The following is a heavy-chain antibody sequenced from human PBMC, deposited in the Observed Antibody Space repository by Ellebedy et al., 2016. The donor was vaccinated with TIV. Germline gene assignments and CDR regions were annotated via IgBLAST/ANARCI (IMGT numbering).Heavy chain of an antibody. V-gene: IGHV3-66*01. D-gene: IGHD3-10*01. CDR1: GFTVSSNY. J-gene: IGHJ5*02. CDR3: ARVGSGSYYQRWFDP. Sequence: GGSLRLSCAASGFTVSSNYMSWVRQAPGKGLEWVSVIYSGGSTYYADSVKGRFTISRDNSKNTLYLQMNSLRAEDTAVYYCARVGSGSYYQRWFDPWGQGTLVTVSS. CDR2: IYSGGST.